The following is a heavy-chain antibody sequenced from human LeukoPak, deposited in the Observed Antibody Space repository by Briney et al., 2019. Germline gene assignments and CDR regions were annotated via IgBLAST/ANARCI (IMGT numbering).Heavy chain of an antibody. CDR2: FNREYDSP. D-gene: IGHD3-22*01. CDR3: ATLDSYYDTSGRPLLPD. J-gene: IGHJ4*02. CDR1: GYSVNELS. V-gene: IGHV1-24*01. Sequence: ASVKVSCKGSGYSVNELSMHWVRQAPRLGLEWMGGFNREYDSPDYAQQLQGRVTMTEDTSTDTAYMELSSLRSEDTALYYCATLDSYYDTSGRPLLPDWGQGTLVTVSS.